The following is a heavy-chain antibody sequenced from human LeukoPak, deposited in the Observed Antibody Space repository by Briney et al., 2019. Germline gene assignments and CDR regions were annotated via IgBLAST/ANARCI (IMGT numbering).Heavy chain of an antibody. CDR1: GFTLSSYS. J-gene: IGHJ3*02. D-gene: IGHD6-19*01. CDR2: ISSSSSYI. V-gene: IGHV3-21*01. Sequence: PGGSLRLSCAASGFTLSSYSMNWVRQAPGKGLEWVSSISSSSSYIYYADSVKGRFTISRDNAKNSLYLQMNSLRAEDTAVYYCASLSIAVAGELAFDIWGQGTMVTVSS. CDR3: ASLSIAVAGELAFDI.